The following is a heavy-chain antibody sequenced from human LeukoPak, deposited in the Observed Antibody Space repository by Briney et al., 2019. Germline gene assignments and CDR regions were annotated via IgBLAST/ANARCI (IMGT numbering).Heavy chain of an antibody. D-gene: IGHD2-2*02. Sequence: SVKVSCKASGGTFSSYAISWVRQAPGQGLEWMGGIIPIFGTANYAQKFQGRVTITADESTSTAYMELSSLRSEDTAVYYCARGYCSSTSCYKGAFDIWGQGTTVTVSS. J-gene: IGHJ3*02. CDR2: IIPIFGTA. CDR1: GGTFSSYA. V-gene: IGHV1-69*01. CDR3: ARGYCSSTSCYKGAFDI.